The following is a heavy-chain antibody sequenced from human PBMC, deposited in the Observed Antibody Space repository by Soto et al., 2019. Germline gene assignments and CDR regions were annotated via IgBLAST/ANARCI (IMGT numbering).Heavy chain of an antibody. D-gene: IGHD2-8*01. CDR2: IIPIFGIP. CDR1: GGTFSSYS. CDR3: TRGHGFNGASFDY. V-gene: IGHV1-69*13. J-gene: IGHJ4*02. Sequence: GASVKVSCKTSGGTFSSYSVSWVRQAPGQGLEWMGGIIPIFGIPTYAQKFQVRVTISADESTSTASMELSGLRSEDTAIYYCTRGHGFNGASFDYWGQGTLVTVSS.